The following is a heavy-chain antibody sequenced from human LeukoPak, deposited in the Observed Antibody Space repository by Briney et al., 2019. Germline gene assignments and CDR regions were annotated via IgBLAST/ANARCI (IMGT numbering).Heavy chain of an antibody. V-gene: IGHV3-21*04. J-gene: IGHJ6*03. Sequence: PGGSLRLSCAASGFTFSSYSMNWVRQAPGKGLEWVSSISSSSRYIYYADSVKGRFTISRDNSKNTLYLQMNSLRAEDTAVYYCAKSHDPIVYYYYYMDVWGKGTTVTVSS. D-gene: IGHD1-26*01. CDR2: ISSSSRYI. CDR1: GFTFSSYS. CDR3: AKSHDPIVYYYYYMDV.